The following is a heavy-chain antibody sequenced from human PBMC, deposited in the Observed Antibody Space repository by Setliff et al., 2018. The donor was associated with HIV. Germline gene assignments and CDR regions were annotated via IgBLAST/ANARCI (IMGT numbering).Heavy chain of an antibody. D-gene: IGHD2-2*01. V-gene: IGHV3-33*01. J-gene: IGHJ4*02. CDR1: GFTFSSYG. CDR2: IWYDGSNK. CDR3: VRVYDAVVLAGRL. Sequence: GGSLRLSCAASGFTFSSYGMHWVRQAPGKGLEWVAVIWYDGSNKYYADSVKGRFTISRDNSKNTLYLQMNSLRAEDTAVYYCVRVYDAVVLAGRLWGQGTLVTVSS.